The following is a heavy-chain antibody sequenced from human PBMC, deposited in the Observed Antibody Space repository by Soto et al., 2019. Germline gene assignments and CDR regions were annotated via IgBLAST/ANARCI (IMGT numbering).Heavy chain of an antibody. CDR3: ARDSGYGSGSSVNHHLDY. Sequence: SETLSLTCAVSGGSITSGGYSWGWIRQPPGQGLEWIGYMYHSGNTYYNPSLKGRVTISLDHSRNQSSLRLNSVTAADTAVYYCARDSGYGSGSSVNHHLDYWGHGTQVTVSS. D-gene: IGHD3-10*01. CDR1: GGSITSGGYS. V-gene: IGHV4-30-2*01. J-gene: IGHJ4*01. CDR2: MYHSGNT.